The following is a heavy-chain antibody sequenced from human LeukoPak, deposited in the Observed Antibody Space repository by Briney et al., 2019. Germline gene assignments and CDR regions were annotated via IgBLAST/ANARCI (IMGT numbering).Heavy chain of an antibody. V-gene: IGHV3-53*01. CDR3: AREGGPYSSTLRGQ. CDR1: GFTVSGNY. Sequence: GGSLRLSCAVSGFTVSGNYMSWVRQAPGKWLEWVSVMYSSGSTDYADSVKGRFTISRDNSKNKLYLQMNSLRVEDTAVYYCAREGGPYSSTLRGQWGQGTLVTVSS. J-gene: IGHJ4*02. CDR2: MYSSGST. D-gene: IGHD6-19*01.